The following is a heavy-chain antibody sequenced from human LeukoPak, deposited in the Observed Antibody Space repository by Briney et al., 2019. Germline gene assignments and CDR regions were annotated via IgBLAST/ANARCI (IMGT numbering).Heavy chain of an antibody. V-gene: IGHV3-30*18. CDR2: ISYDGSNK. Sequence: GGSLRLSCAASGFTFSSYGTHWVRQAPGKGLEWVAVISYDGSNKYYADSVKGRFTISRDNSKNTLYLQMNSLRAEDTAVYYCAKDQWELLGLDYWGQGTLVTVSS. D-gene: IGHD1-26*01. CDR3: AKDQWELLGLDY. CDR1: GFTFSSYG. J-gene: IGHJ4*02.